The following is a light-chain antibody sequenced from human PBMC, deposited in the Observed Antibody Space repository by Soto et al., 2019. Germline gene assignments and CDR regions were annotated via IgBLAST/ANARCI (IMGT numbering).Light chain of an antibody. Sequence: DIQMTQSPSTLSASVGDRVTITCRASQKIYSWLAWYQQKPGKAPKLLIYAASSLQSGVPSRFSGSGSGTDFTLTISSLQPEDFATYYCQQSYSTLTFGPGTKVDI. CDR1: QKIYSW. J-gene: IGKJ3*01. CDR3: QQSYSTLT. CDR2: AAS. V-gene: IGKV1-39*01.